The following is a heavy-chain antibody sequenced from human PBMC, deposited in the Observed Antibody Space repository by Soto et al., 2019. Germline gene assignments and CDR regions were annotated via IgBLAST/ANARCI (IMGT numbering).Heavy chain of an antibody. CDR1: GFTFSSYD. J-gene: IGHJ6*02. V-gene: IGHV3-13*01. Sequence: EVQLVESGGGLVQPGGSLRLSCAASGFTFSSYDMHWVRQATGKDLEWVSVIGTAGDTYYPGSVKGRFTISRENAKNSLYLQMNSLRAEDTAVYYCARDIRYCSGNSCYSGGMDVWGQGTTVTVSS. CDR3: ARDIRYCSGNSCYSGGMDV. CDR2: IGTAGDT. D-gene: IGHD2-15*01.